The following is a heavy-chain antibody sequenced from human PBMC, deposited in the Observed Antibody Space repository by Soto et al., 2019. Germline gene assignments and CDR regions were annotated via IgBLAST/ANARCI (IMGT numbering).Heavy chain of an antibody. CDR3: ARDKARYCSGGSCYREWYFDY. J-gene: IGHJ4*02. D-gene: IGHD2-15*01. CDR2: IIPIFGTA. CDR1: GGTFSSYA. V-gene: IGHV1-69*13. Sequence: SVKVSCKASGGTFSSYAISWVRQAPGQGLEWMGGIIPIFGTANYAQKFQGRVTITADESTSTAYMELSSLRSEDTAVYYCARDKARYCSGGSCYREWYFDYWGQGTLVTVSS.